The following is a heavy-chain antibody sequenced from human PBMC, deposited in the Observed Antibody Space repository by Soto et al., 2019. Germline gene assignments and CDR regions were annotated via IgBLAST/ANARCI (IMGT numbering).Heavy chain of an antibody. Sequence: GGSLRLSCAASGFSFSTYPMSWVRQAPGKGLEWVSAITNSGDGTTHADSVKGRFTISRDNSKNTLYMQMNSLRAEDTAVYYCARGSTTVVTPNWFDHWGQGALVTVSS. CDR3: ARGSTTVVTPNWFDH. CDR1: GFSFSTYP. V-gene: IGHV3-23*01. D-gene: IGHD4-17*01. CDR2: ITNSGDGT. J-gene: IGHJ5*02.